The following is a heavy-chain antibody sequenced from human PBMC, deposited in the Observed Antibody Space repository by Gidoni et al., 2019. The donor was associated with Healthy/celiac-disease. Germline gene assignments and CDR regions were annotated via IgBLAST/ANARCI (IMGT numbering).Heavy chain of an antibody. J-gene: IGHJ2*01. Sequence: QVQLVESGGGLVKPGGSLRLSCAASGFTFSDYYMSWIRQAPGKGLEWVSYISSSSSYTNYADSVKGRFTISRDNAKNSLYLQMNSLRAEDTAVYYCARHSTNWSFDLWGRGTLVTVSS. CDR3: ARHSTNWSFDL. CDR2: ISSSSSYT. D-gene: IGHD2-2*01. CDR1: GFTFSDYY. V-gene: IGHV3-11*05.